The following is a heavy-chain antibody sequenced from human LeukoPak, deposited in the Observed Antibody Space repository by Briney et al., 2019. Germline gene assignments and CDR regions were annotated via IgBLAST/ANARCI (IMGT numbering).Heavy chain of an antibody. CDR2: INHSGST. CDR3: ARLRSSSHYYYYYYMDV. CDR1: GFTFSSYS. J-gene: IGHJ6*03. Sequence: GSLRLSCAASGFTFSSYSMNWIRQPPGKGLEWIGEINHSGSTNYNPSLKSRVTISVDTSKNQFSLKLSSVTAADTAVYYCARLRSSSHYYYYYYMDVWGKGTTVTVSS. V-gene: IGHV4-34*01. D-gene: IGHD2-2*01.